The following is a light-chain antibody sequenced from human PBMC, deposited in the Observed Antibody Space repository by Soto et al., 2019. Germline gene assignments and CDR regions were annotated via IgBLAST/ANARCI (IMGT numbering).Light chain of an antibody. CDR3: QQSYSTPQYT. V-gene: IGKV1-39*01. CDR1: QSISSY. J-gene: IGKJ2*01. Sequence: DIQMTQSPSSLSASVGDRVTITCRASQSISSYLNWYQQKPGKAPELLIYAASSLQSGVPSRFSGSGSGTDFTLTISSLRPEDFATYYCQQSYSTPQYTFGQGTKLEIK. CDR2: AAS.